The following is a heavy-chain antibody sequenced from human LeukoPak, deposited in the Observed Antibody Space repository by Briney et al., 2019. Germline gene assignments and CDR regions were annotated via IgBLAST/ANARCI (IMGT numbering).Heavy chain of an antibody. V-gene: IGHV4-4*02. CDR2: IYHSGST. Sequence: SETLSLTCAVSGGSISSSNWWSWVRQPPGKGLEWIGEIYHSGSTNYNPSLKSRVTISVDKSKNQFSLKLSSVTAADTAVYYCARTGYSSSWYGRVYWGQGTLVTVSS. CDR1: GGSISSSNW. D-gene: IGHD6-13*01. J-gene: IGHJ4*02. CDR3: ARTGYSSSWYGRVY.